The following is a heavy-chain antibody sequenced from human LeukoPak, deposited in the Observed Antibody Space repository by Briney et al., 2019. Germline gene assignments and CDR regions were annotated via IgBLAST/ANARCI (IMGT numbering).Heavy chain of an antibody. V-gene: IGHV4-4*07. J-gene: IGHJ4*02. D-gene: IGHD3-9*01. CDR3: ARGTEMTSFTGYYSFDY. CDR2: IYTGTT. Sequence: PSETLSLTCTVSGGSISTFFWTWIRQSTGKGLEWIGRIYTGTTYCNPSLESRATISVDTSNNRFSLKLTSLTAADTAVYYCARGTEMTSFTGYYSFDYWGRGSLVTVSS. CDR1: GGSISTFF.